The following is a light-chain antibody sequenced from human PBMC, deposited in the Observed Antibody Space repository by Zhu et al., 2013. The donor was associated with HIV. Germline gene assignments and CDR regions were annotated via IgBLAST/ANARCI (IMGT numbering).Light chain of an antibody. CDR1: QSISRY. V-gene: IGKV3-11*01. CDR2: DAS. Sequence: DIVLTQSPATLSLSPGERATLSCRASQSISRYLGWFQQRPGQPPRLLIYDASNRAAGVPGRFSGSGSGTDFTLIISSLEPEDFAVYYCQQYGSSPLTFGGGTTVEIK. CDR3: QQYGSSPLT. J-gene: IGKJ4*01.